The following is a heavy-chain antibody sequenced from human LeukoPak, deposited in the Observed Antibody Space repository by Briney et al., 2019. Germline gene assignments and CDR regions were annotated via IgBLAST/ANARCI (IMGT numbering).Heavy chain of an antibody. CDR2: IYHTGNT. V-gene: IGHV4-4*02. Sequence: SETLSLTCAVSGDSISSSNWWSWVRQPPGKGLEWIGEIYHTGNTNYNPSLKSRVTISVDKSKNQFSLKLSSVTAADTAVYYCAGARVGATKDDAFDIWGQGTMVTVSS. CDR1: GDSISSSNW. J-gene: IGHJ3*02. CDR3: AGARVGATKDDAFDI. D-gene: IGHD1-26*01.